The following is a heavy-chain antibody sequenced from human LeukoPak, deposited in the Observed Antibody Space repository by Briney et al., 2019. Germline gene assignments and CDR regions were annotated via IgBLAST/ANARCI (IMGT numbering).Heavy chain of an antibody. CDR3: AKDHRGGYSYGNYYFDY. D-gene: IGHD5-18*01. CDR1: GFTFSSYR. V-gene: IGHV3-21*04. CDR2: ISYASSYI. Sequence: GGSLRLSCAASGFTFSSYRMNWVRQAPGKGLEWVSSISYASSYIHYADSVKGRFTVSRDNAKNSLYLQMNSLRAEDTAVYYCAKDHRGGYSYGNYYFDYWGQGTLVTVSS. J-gene: IGHJ4*02.